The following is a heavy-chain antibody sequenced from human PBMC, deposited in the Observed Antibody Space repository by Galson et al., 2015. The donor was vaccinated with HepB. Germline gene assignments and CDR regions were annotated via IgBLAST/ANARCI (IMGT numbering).Heavy chain of an antibody. V-gene: IGHV3-7*03. CDR2: IKQDGSEN. CDR1: GFTFSNHW. D-gene: IGHD3-22*01. J-gene: IGHJ2*01. Sequence: SLRLSCAASGFTFSNHWMSWVRQAPGKGLEWVANIKQDGSENYYVDSVKGRFTISRDNAKNSLYLQMNSLRAEDTAVYYCARTVSDYYDSSGYYYPAVWYFDLWGRGTLVTVSS. CDR3: ARTVSDYYDSSGYYYPAVWYFDL.